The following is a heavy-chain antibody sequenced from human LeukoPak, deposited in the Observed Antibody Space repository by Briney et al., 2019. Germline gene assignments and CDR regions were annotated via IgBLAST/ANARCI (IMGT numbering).Heavy chain of an antibody. CDR3: ARTRAFSYSSRIYYFDY. Sequence: PSETLSLTCTVSGGSISSSSYYWGWIRQPPGKGLEWIGSIYYSGSTYYNPSLKSRVTISVDTSKNQFSLKLSSVTAADTAVYYCARTRAFSYSSRIYYFDYWGQGTLVTVSS. CDR2: IYYSGST. CDR1: GGSISSSSYY. D-gene: IGHD6-13*01. J-gene: IGHJ4*02. V-gene: IGHV4-39*01.